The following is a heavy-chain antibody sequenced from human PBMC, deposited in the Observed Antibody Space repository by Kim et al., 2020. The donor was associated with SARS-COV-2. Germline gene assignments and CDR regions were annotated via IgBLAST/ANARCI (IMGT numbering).Heavy chain of an antibody. CDR2: INSDGSST. J-gene: IGHJ5*02. V-gene: IGHV3-74*01. CDR1: GFTFSSYW. Sequence: GGSLRLSCAASGFTFSSYWMHWVRQAPGKGLVWVSRINSDGSSTSYADSVKGRCTISRDNAKHTLYLQMNSLRAEDTAVYYCARDRGRGYYDTSGWFDPWGQGTLVTVSS. D-gene: IGHD3-22*01. CDR3: ARDRGRGYYDTSGWFDP.